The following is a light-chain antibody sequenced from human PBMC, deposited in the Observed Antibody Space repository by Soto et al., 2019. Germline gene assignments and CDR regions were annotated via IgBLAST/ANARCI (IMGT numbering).Light chain of an antibody. Sequence: DIQMTQSPSSLSASVGDRVTITCRASQIINTYLNWYQQKPGRPPKLLIFGASSLRSGVPSRFSGTGSGTDFTLTINSLQPDDFATYYCLQSYSSLYSFGQGTKLEIK. CDR3: LQSYSSLYS. CDR2: GAS. V-gene: IGKV1-39*01. CDR1: QIINTY. J-gene: IGKJ2*03.